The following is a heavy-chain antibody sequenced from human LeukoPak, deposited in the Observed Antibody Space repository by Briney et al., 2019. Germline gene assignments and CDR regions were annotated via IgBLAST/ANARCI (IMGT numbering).Heavy chain of an antibody. CDR1: GGSIKSNNW. Sequence: SETLSLTCAVSGGSIKSNNWWSWIRQPPGKGLEWIGYVYYSGSTNYNPFLKSRVTISVDTSKNQFSLKLTSVTAADTAVYYCARGDSGSFSQFDCWGQGTLVTVSS. J-gene: IGHJ4*02. CDR2: VYYSGST. V-gene: IGHV4-59*01. CDR3: ARGDSGSFSQFDC. D-gene: IGHD1-26*01.